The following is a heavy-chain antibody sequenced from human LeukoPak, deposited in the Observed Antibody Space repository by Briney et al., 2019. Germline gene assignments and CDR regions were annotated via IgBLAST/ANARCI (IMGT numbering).Heavy chain of an antibody. CDR1: GFTFSSYS. Sequence: PGRSLRLSCAASGFTFSSYSMNWVRQAPGKGLEWVSYISSSSSTIYYADSVKGRFTISRDNAKNSLYLQMNSLRAEDTAVYYCARDYDSSGYNQGWFDPWGQGTLVTVSS. CDR2: ISSSSSTI. J-gene: IGHJ5*02. V-gene: IGHV3-48*01. D-gene: IGHD3-22*01. CDR3: ARDYDSSGYNQGWFDP.